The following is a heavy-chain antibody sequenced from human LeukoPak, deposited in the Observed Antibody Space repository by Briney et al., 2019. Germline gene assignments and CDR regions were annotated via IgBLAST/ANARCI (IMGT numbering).Heavy chain of an antibody. CDR2: ISGSGGST. J-gene: IGHJ4*02. D-gene: IGHD6-13*01. Sequence: HPSETLSLTCTVSGGSISSGGYYWSWVRQAPGKGLEWVSAISGSGGSTYYADSVKGRFTISRDNSKNTLYLQMNSLRAEDTAVYYCAKDPGVSSSWSDNWGQGTLVTVSS. CDR1: GGSISSGGYY. CDR3: AKDPGVSSSWSDN. V-gene: IGHV3-23*01.